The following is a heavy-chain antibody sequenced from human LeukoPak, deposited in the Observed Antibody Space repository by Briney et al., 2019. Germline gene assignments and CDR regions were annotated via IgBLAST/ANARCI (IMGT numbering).Heavy chain of an antibody. V-gene: IGHV1-18*01. CDR3: ARDGPAGPDYYDSSGYYYGYYFDY. CDR2: ISAYDGNT. J-gene: IGHJ4*02. Sequence: ASVKVSCKASGYTFTSYGISWVLQAPGQGLEWMGWISAYDGNTNYAQKLQGRVTMTTDTSTSTAYMERRRLRSDDTAVYYCARDGPAGPDYYDSSGYYYGYYFDYWGQGTLVTVSS. CDR1: GYTFTSYG. D-gene: IGHD3-22*01.